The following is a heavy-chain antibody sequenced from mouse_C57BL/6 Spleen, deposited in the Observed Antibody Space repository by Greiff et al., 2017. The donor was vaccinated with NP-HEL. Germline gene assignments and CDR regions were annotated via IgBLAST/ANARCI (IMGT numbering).Heavy chain of an antibody. CDR2: IYPGDGDT. J-gene: IGHJ2*01. D-gene: IGHD1-1*01. CDR1: GYAFSSSW. V-gene: IGHV1-82*01. Sequence: QVQLQQSGPELVKPGASVKISCKASGYAFSSSWMNWVKQRPGKGLEWIGRIYPGDGDTNYNGKFKGKATLTADKSSSTAYMQLSSLTSEDSAVYFCARSTTVYFDYWGQGTTLTVSS. CDR3: ARSTTVYFDY.